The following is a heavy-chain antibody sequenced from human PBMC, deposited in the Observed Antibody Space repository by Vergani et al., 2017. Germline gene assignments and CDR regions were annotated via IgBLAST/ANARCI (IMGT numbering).Heavy chain of an antibody. CDR3: AKGTYGDYAPHDAFDM. V-gene: IGHV3-9*01. CDR1: GFTFDDYA. CDR2: ISWNSGSI. Sequence: EVQLVESGGGLVQPGRSLRLSCAASGFTFDDYAMHWVRHAPGKGLEWVSGISWNSGSIGYADSVKGRFTISRDNAKNSLYVQMNSLRAEDTALYYCAKGTYGDYAPHDAFDMWGQGTMVTVSS. J-gene: IGHJ3*02. D-gene: IGHD4-17*01.